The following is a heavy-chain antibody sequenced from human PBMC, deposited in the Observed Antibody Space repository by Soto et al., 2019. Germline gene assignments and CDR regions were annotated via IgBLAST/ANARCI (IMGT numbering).Heavy chain of an antibody. CDR2: ISGSGDST. V-gene: IGHV3-23*01. Sequence: EVQLLESGGGLVQPGGSLRLSCAASGFTFSSYAMRWVRQAPGEGLEWVSAISGSGDSTYYADSVKGRFTISRDNSKNTLYPQMNSLRAEDTAVYYCARRGSGSYYDYWGQGTLVTVSS. D-gene: IGHD1-26*01. J-gene: IGHJ4*02. CDR3: ARRGSGSYYDY. CDR1: GFTFSSYA.